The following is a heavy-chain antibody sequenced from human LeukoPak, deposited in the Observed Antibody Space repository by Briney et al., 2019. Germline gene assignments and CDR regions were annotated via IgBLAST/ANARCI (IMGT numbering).Heavy chain of an antibody. CDR3: AKVRWDNSGWYYLDS. CDR2: ISYDGSNE. J-gene: IGHJ4*02. D-gene: IGHD6-19*01. V-gene: IGHV3-30*18. CDR1: GFTFSDYN. Sequence: GGSLRLPCAASGFTFSDYNMNWVRQAPGKGLEWVAVISYDGSNEYYGDSVKGRFTISRDNSKNTLYLQVDSLRAEDTAIYYCAKVRWDNSGWYYLDSWGQGTLVTVSS.